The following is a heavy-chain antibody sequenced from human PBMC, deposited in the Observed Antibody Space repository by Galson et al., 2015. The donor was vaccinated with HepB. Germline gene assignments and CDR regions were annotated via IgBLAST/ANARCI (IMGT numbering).Heavy chain of an antibody. V-gene: IGHV5-51*01. Sequence: QSGAEVKKPGESLKISCKGSGYSFTSYWIGWVRQMPGKGLEWMGIIYPGDSDTRYSPSFQGQVTISADKSISTAYLQWSSLKASDTAMYYCARSRIVVVPAARLRPHTYNWFDPWGQGTLVTVSS. D-gene: IGHD2-2*01. CDR1: GYSFTSYW. CDR2: IYPGDSDT. CDR3: ARSRIVVVPAARLRPHTYNWFDP. J-gene: IGHJ5*02.